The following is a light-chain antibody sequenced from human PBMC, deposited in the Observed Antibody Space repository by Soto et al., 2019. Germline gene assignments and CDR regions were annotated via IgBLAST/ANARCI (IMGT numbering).Light chain of an antibody. CDR3: LQHIHWRT. V-gene: IGKV3-15*01. CDR2: GVS. J-gene: IGKJ2*01. CDR1: QNIVTD. Sequence: EIVMTQSTATLSVSPGERATLSCRASQNIVTDLAWYQHKPDRTPRLLIYGVSTRSTGDSARFSGSGSGTEFTLTISSLQSEDFAVYYCLQHIHWRTFGQGTKLEVK.